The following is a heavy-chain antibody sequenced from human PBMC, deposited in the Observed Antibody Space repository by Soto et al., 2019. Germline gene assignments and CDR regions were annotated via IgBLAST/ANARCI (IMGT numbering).Heavy chain of an antibody. V-gene: IGHV1-69*13. D-gene: IGHD2-8*02. CDR2: TIARFGSA. CDR3: ATSVGIAPTGEDGMDV. J-gene: IGHJ6*02. Sequence: ASVKVSCKASGGTFSSDFISWVRQAPGQGLEWVGGTIARFGSANYAQKFHGRVTIVADESTTTVYMELGSLKSEDTAVYYCATSVGIAPTGEDGMDVWGQGTSVTVSS. CDR1: GGTFSSDF.